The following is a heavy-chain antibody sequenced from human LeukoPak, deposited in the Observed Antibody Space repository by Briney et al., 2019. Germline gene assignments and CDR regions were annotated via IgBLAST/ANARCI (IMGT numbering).Heavy chain of an antibody. Sequence: GGSLRLSCAASEFTFSSYAMSWVRQAPGKGLEWVSAISGSGGSTYYADSVKGRSTISRDNSKNTLYLQMDSLRAEDTAVYYCAKHSGYDHIKYFQHWGQGTLVTVSS. CDR2: ISGSGGST. J-gene: IGHJ1*01. D-gene: IGHD5-12*01. V-gene: IGHV3-23*01. CDR3: AKHSGYDHIKYFQH. CDR1: EFTFSSYA.